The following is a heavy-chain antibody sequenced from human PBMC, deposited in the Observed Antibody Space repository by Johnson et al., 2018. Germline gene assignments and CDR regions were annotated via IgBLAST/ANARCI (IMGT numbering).Heavy chain of an antibody. V-gene: IGHV3-30*04. CDR2: LSNDGKNK. D-gene: IGHD2-2*01. J-gene: IGHJ3*02. CDR1: GFTFSTYT. CDR3: ARAPLYCSSTSCSGAFDI. Sequence: QVQLVQSGGGVVQPGKSXRLSCAASGFTFSTYTIHWVRQAPGKGLEWVAILSNDGKNKYYADSVKGRFTISRANSKNTLYLQMNILRAADTAVYYCARAPLYCSSTSCSGAFDIWGQGTMVTVSS.